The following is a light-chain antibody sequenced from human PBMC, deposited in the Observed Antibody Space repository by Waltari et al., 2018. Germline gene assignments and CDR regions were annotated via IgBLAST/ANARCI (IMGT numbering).Light chain of an antibody. Sequence: DIQMTQSPSTLSASVGDRVTNACRASQTINGWLAWYQQKPGKAPELLIHDASTLESGVPPRFSGSGSGTEFTLTISSVQPEDVATYYCQQYLLFWTFGQGTRVEIK. CDR1: QTINGW. CDR3: QQYLLFWT. V-gene: IGKV1-5*01. J-gene: IGKJ1*01. CDR2: DAS.